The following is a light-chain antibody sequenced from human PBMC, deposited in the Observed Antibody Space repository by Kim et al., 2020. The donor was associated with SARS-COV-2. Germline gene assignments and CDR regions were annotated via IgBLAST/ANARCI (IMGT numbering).Light chain of an antibody. V-gene: IGLV2-14*04. CDR2: DVT. CDR3: SSYTLSSTWV. CDR1: YSDIGTYNY. Sequence: GQSITISCTGTYSDIGTYNYVSWYQQHPGKAPKLIIYDVTERPSGFSNRFSGSKSDNTASLTISGLQAEDEADYYCSSYTLSSTWVFGGGTQLTVL. J-gene: IGLJ3*02.